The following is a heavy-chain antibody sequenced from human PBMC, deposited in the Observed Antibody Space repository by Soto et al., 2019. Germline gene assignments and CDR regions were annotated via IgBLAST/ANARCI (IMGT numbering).Heavy chain of an antibody. Sequence: QVQLVESGGDVVQPGRSLRLSCAGSGFSFSRFAIHWVRQAPGKGLEWVAVITYDGSNQYYADSVKGRFTVSRDNSRSTVYLQMNNLRSEDTAIYYCARLFGGYSGSDADEFDIWGQGTMVPVSS. CDR1: GFSFSRFA. CDR2: ITYDGSNQ. D-gene: IGHD1-26*01. J-gene: IGHJ3*02. CDR3: ARLFGGYSGSDADEFDI. V-gene: IGHV3-30-3*01.